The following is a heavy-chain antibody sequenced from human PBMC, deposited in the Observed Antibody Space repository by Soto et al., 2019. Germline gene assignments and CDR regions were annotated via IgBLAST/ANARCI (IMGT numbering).Heavy chain of an antibody. CDR3: AKVVYYYDSSVYYYFDY. J-gene: IGHJ4*02. Sequence: GGSLRLSCAASGFTFSSYAVSWVRQAPGKGPEWISSISGSGSTIYYADSVKGRFTISRDNSKNTLYLQMSSLRAEDTAVYYCAKVVYYYDSSVYYYFDYWGQGTLVTVSS. CDR1: GFTFSSYA. D-gene: IGHD3-22*01. CDR2: ISGSGSTI. V-gene: IGHV3-23*01.